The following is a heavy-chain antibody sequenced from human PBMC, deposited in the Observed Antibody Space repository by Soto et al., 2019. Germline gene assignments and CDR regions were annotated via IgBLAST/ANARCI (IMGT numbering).Heavy chain of an antibody. D-gene: IGHD4-17*01. CDR3: ASGTTVTSLYYYYGMDV. V-gene: IGHV1-69*02. CDR2: IIPILGIA. Sequence: QVQLVQSGAEVKKPGSSVKVSCKASGGTFSSYTISWVRQAPGQGLEWMGRIIPILGIANYAQKFQGRVTITADKSTSTAYMELSSLRSEDTAVYYCASGTTVTSLYYYYGMDVWGQGTTVTVSS. CDR1: GGTFSSYT. J-gene: IGHJ6*02.